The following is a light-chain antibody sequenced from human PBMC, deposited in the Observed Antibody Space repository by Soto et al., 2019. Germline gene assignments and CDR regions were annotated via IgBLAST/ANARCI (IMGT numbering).Light chain of an antibody. CDR1: QSVSNS. CDR3: QRRSSWPIT. J-gene: IGKJ5*01. V-gene: IGKV3-11*01. CDR2: DPS. Sequence: EIVLTQSPATLSLSPGERATLSCRASQSVSNSLAWYQQRPGQAPRLLIYDPSNRAADIPAQFSGSGSGTVFTLTSSSLEPEDLAVYYCQRRSSWPITFGQVTRLEIK.